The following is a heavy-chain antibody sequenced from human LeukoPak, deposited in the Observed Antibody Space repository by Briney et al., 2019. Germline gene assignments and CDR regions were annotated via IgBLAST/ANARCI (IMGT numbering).Heavy chain of an antibody. CDR2: ISAYNGKT. V-gene: IGHV1-18*01. J-gene: IGHJ4*02. CDR1: GCTFTNYG. CDR3: ARWDRATAAAFDY. D-gene: IGHD6-13*01. Sequence: ASVKVSCRASGCTFTNYGFNWVRQAPGQGLEWMGWISAYNGKTNYAQKFQGRVTMTTDTATGTAYMELRSLRSDDTAVYYCARWDRATAAAFDYWGQGTLVTVSS.